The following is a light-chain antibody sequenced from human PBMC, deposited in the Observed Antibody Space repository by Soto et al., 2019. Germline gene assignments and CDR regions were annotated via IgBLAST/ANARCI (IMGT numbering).Light chain of an antibody. V-gene: IGKV3-15*01. J-gene: IGKJ1*01. CDR2: GAS. CDR1: QSVSSN. CDR3: QQYNNWPWT. Sequence: EIVMTQSPATLSVSLGERATLSCRASQSVSSNLAWYQQKPGQAPRLLIYGASTRATGIPARFSGSGSGTEFTLTISSLQSEDLAVYYCQQYNNWPWTFGQGTKVDIK.